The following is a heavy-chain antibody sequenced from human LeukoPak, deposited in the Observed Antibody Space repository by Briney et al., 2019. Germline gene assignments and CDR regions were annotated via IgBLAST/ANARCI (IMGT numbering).Heavy chain of an antibody. CDR3: ARDGNAMVRGYAFEI. D-gene: IGHD3-10*01. J-gene: IGHJ3*02. Sequence: SETLSLTCSVSGDSISSSDYDWSWIRQPPGKGLEWIGYIYSSGSTYYNPSLKSRVTISVDTSKNQFSLKLSSVTAADTAVYYCARDGNAMVRGYAFEIWGQGTMVTVSS. V-gene: IGHV4-30-4*01. CDR1: GDSISSSDYD. CDR2: IYSSGST.